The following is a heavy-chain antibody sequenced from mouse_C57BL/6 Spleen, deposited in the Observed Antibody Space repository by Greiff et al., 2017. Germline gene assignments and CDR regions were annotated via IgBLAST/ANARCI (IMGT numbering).Heavy chain of an antibody. CDR1: GYTFTSYW. V-gene: IGHV1-64*01. Sequence: QVQLQQPGAELVKPGASVKLFCKASGYTFTSYWMHWVKQRPGQGLEWIGMIHPNSGSTNYNEKFKSKATLTVDKSSSTAYMQLSSLTSEDSAVYYCARDTTVVAPYFDVWGTGTTVTVSS. D-gene: IGHD1-1*01. CDR2: IHPNSGST. J-gene: IGHJ1*03. CDR3: ARDTTVVAPYFDV.